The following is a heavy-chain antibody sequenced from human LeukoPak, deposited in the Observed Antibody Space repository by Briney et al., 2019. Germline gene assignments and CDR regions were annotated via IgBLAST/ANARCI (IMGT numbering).Heavy chain of an antibody. CDR3: ARGSRDCSSTSCYAGIHY. CDR2: MNPNSGNT. V-gene: IGHV1-8*01. J-gene: IGHJ4*02. D-gene: IGHD2-2*01. CDR1: GYTFTSYD. Sequence: ASVKVSCKASGYTFTSYDINWVRQATGQGLEWMGWMNPNSGNTGYAQKFQGRVTMTRNTSISTAYMELSSLRSEDTAVYYCARGSRDCSSTSCYAGIHYWGQGTLVTVSS.